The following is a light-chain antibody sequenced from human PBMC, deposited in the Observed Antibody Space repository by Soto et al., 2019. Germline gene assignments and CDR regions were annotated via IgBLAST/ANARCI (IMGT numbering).Light chain of an antibody. V-gene: IGKV1-5*01. CDR3: QQYKTSLLT. Sequence: DIHMTQSPSTLSASVGYRFTITCRASQSIDSWLAWYQQKPGKAPKLLMYDASSLESGVSSRFRGSGSGTEFTLIISSLQPDDFATYYCQQYKTSLLTFGGGTKVDNK. CDR1: QSIDSW. CDR2: DAS. J-gene: IGKJ4*01.